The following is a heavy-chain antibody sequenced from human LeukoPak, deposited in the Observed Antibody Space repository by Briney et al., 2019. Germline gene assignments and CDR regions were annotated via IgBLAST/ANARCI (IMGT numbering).Heavy chain of an antibody. V-gene: IGHV4-38-2*02. CDR1: GYSISSGYY. CDR3: ARHGTRYYYYYMDV. CDR2: INHSGST. Sequence: SETLSLTCTVSGYSISSGYYWGWIRQPPGKGLEWIGEINHSGSTNYNPSLKSRVTISVDTSKSQFSLKLSSVTAADTAVYYCARHGTRYYYYYMDVWGKGTTVTVSS. J-gene: IGHJ6*03.